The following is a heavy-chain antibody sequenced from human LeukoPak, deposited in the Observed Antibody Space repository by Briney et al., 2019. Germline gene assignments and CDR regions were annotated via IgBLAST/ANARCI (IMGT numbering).Heavy chain of an antibody. D-gene: IGHD5-18*01. CDR1: GGSISSYY. Sequence: SETLSLTCTVSGGSISSYYWSWIRQPPGKGLEWIGYIYYSGSTNYNPSLKSRVTISVDTSKNQFSLKLSSVTAADTAVYYCARQYSYGNHNFDYWGQGTLVTVSS. V-gene: IGHV4-59*01. CDR3: ARQYSYGNHNFDY. J-gene: IGHJ4*02. CDR2: IYYSGST.